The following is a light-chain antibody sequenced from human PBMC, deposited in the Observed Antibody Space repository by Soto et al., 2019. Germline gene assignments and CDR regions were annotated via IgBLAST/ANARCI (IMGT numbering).Light chain of an antibody. CDR2: AAS. J-gene: IGKJ4*01. CDR1: QSISSY. CDR3: QQSYSTPLT. V-gene: IGKV1-39*01. Sequence: DIQMTQSPSSLSASVVDTFTVTFLASQSISSYLNWYQQKPGKAPKLLIYAASSLQSGVPSRFSGSGSGTDFTLTISSLQPEDFATYYCQQSYSTPLTFGGGTKVDIK.